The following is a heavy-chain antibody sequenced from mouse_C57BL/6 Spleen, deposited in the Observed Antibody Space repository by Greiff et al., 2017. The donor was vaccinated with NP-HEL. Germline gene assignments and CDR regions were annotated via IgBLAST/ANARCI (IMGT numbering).Heavy chain of an antibody. CDR3: ARLTLGDWYFDV. V-gene: IGHV5-12*01. D-gene: IGHD4-1*01. J-gene: IGHJ1*03. CDR2: ISNGGGST. CDR1: GFTFSDYY. Sequence: EVKLQESGGGLVQPGGSLKLSCAASGFTFSDYYMYWVRQTPEKRLEWVAYISNGGGSTYYPDTVKGRFTISRDNAKNTLYLQMSRLKSEDTAMYYCARLTLGDWYFDVWGTGTTVTVSS.